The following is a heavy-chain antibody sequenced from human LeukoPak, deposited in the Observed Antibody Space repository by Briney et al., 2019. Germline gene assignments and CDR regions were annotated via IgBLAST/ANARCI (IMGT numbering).Heavy chain of an antibody. CDR2: FDPEDGET. CDR3: ATTPIITMMVVALID. Sequence: GASVKVSCKVSGYTLTELSMHCVPQAPAKGLEWMGGFDPEDGETIYAQKLQGRDTMTEDTSTDTAYMELRSLRSEDTAVYYCATTPIITMMVVALIDWGQGTLVTVSS. J-gene: IGHJ4*02. V-gene: IGHV1-24*01. CDR1: GYTLTELS. D-gene: IGHD3-22*01.